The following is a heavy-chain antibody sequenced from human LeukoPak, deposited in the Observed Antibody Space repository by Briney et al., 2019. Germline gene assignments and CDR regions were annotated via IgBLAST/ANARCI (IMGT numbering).Heavy chain of an antibody. V-gene: IGHV4-59*01. Sequence: NPSETLSLTCTVSGGSISSYYWSWIRQPPGKGLEWIGYIYYSGSTNYNPSLKSRVTISVDTSKNQFSLKLSSVTAADTAVYYCTSYGDYVQSAFDIWGQGTMVTVSS. CDR2: IYYSGST. CDR1: GGSISSYY. J-gene: IGHJ3*02. CDR3: TSYGDYVQSAFDI. D-gene: IGHD4-17*01.